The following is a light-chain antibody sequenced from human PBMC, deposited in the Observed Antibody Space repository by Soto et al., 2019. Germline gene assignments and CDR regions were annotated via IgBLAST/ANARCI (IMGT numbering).Light chain of an antibody. CDR2: SAS. Sequence: DIPMTQSPSSLSASVGDRVTITCRASRDINNYLAWYQQKPGKVPKLLIYSASSLQSGVPSRFSGSGSGTECTLTLSSLQSEDVATYYGQKHDFAPFTCGPGTKVDIK. V-gene: IGKV1-27*01. J-gene: IGKJ3*01. CDR3: QKHDFAPFT. CDR1: RDINNY.